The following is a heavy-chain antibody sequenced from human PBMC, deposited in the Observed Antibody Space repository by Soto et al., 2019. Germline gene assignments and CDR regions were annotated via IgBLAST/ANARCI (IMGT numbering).Heavy chain of an antibody. J-gene: IGHJ4*02. CDR1: GLTFISCW. V-gene: IGHV3-7*03. CDR2: IKQDGSEK. CDR3: ARGTSYGPSNYFDY. Sequence: LRLAYASSGLTFISCWMSWVRQAPGKGLEWVANIKQDGSEKYYVDSVKGRFTISRDNAKNSLYLQMNSLRAEDTAVYYCARGTSYGPSNYFDYWGQGTLVSV. D-gene: IGHD4-17*01.